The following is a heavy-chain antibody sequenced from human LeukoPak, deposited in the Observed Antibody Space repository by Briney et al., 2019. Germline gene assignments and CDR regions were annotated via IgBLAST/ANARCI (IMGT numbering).Heavy chain of an antibody. CDR1: GYTFTGYD. Sequence: ASVKVSCKASGYTFTGYDIHWVRQAPGQGLEWMGWINPNSGVTNYAQKFQGRVTMTRDTSISTAYMELSRLTSDDTAVYYCASRDGPQGAFDYWGQGTLVTVPS. CDR3: ASRDGPQGAFDY. CDR2: INPNSGVT. V-gene: IGHV1-2*02. J-gene: IGHJ4*02. D-gene: IGHD5-24*01.